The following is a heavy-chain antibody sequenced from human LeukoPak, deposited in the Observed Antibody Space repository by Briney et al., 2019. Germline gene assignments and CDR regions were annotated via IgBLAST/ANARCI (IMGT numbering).Heavy chain of an antibody. CDR1: GGSISSSSYN. CDR2: IYYSGTT. V-gene: IGHV4-39*01. J-gene: IGHJ4*02. CDR3: ARGLSAIVH. Sequence: SETLSLTCIVSGGSISSSSYNWGWIRQPPGKGLEWIGSIYYSGTTYYNPSLKSRLTISVDTSKNQFSLNLSSVTAADTAVYYCARGLSAIVHWGQGTLVTVSS. D-gene: IGHD2-21*02.